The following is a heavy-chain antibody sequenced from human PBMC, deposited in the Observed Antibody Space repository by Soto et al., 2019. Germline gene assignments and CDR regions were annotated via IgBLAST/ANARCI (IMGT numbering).Heavy chain of an antibody. D-gene: IGHD6-13*01. CDR2: IIPIFGTA. V-gene: IGHV1-69*13. Sequence: ASVKVSCKASGGTFSSYAISWVRQAPGQGLEWMGGIIPIFGTANYAQKFQGRVTITADESTSTAYMELSSLRSEDTAVYYCARVGAAVGTTYYYYGMDVWGQGTTVTVSS. CDR3: ARVGAAVGTTYYYYGMDV. J-gene: IGHJ6*02. CDR1: GGTFSSYA.